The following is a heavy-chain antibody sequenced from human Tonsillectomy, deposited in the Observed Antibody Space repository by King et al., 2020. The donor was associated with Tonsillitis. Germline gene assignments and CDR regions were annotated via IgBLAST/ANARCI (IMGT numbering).Heavy chain of an antibody. CDR2: ISPNSGGT. V-gene: IGHV1-2*02. J-gene: IGHJ3*02. D-gene: IGHD3-10*01. CDR3: AKIGTAYGAFDI. CDR1: GYTFTGYH. Sequence: VQLVESGAEVKKPGASVKVSCKASGYTFTGYHMHWVRQARGQGLEWMGWISPNSGGTNYAQMFQGRVTMTRDTSITTAYMELSGLRSYDTAVYYCAKIGTAYGAFDIWGQGTMVTVSS.